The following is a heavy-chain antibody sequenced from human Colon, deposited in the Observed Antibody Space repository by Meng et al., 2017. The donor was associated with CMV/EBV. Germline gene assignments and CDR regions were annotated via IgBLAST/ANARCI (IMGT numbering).Heavy chain of an antibody. CDR3: AREKEGVVGRDAFDI. J-gene: IGHJ3*02. V-gene: IGHV4-39*07. CDR1: GGSISSTSYY. D-gene: IGHD1-26*01. Sequence: SENLSLTCNVSGGSISSTSYYWAWIRQSPGKGLEWIGSVYYSGYTYSNPSLSSRLSISVDRSKNQFFLRLSSVTAADTAVYYCAREKEGVVGRDAFDIWGQGTMVTVSS. CDR2: VYYSGYT.